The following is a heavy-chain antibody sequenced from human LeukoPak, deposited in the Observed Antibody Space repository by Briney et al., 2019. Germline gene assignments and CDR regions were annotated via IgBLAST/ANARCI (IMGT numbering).Heavy chain of an antibody. CDR3: AKFLRGYGSSMSCPNWFDS. D-gene: IGHD2-2*01. CDR2: ISDSGGTT. Sequence: GGSLRLSCAASGFTFSSKAMSWVRQAPGKGLEWVSAISDSGGTTYYAESVKGRFTISRDNSKNTLYLQMNSLRDEDTAEYYCAKFLRGYGSSMSCPNWFDSWGQGTLVTVSS. CDR1: GFTFSSKA. J-gene: IGHJ5*01. V-gene: IGHV3-23*01.